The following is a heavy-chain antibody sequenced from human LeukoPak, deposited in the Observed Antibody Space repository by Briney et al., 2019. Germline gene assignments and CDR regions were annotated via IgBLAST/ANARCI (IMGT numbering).Heavy chain of an antibody. CDR2: MNPGSGDT. CDR3: ARSRRGYYMDV. Sequence: ASVKVSCKASGYTFSNFDVNWVRQAPGQGLEWMAWMNPGSGDTGYEGKFQARLTMSSNNSITTASMELSSLTSEDTAVYYCARSRRGYYMDVWGKGTTIIVSS. CDR1: GYTFSNFD. V-gene: IGHV1-8*02. J-gene: IGHJ6*03.